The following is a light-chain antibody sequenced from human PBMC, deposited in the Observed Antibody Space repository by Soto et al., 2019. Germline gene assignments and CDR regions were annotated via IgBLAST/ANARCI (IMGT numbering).Light chain of an antibody. J-gene: IGKJ3*01. CDR3: QQYDNLPLIFT. CDR2: DAS. Sequence: DLQMTQSPSSLSASVGDRVTITCQASQDISNYLNWYQQKPGKAPKLLIYDASNLETGVPSRFSGSGSGTDFTFTISSLQPEDIATYYCQQYDNLPLIFTFGPGTKVDIK. CDR1: QDISNY. V-gene: IGKV1-33*01.